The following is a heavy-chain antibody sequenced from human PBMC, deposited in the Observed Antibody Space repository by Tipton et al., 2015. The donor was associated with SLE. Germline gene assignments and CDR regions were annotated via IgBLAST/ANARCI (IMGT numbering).Heavy chain of an antibody. CDR3: VKGQGYDSSGYYFDY. CDR1: GSTFSSSP. CDR2: ISYDGSNK. J-gene: IGHJ4*02. D-gene: IGHD3-22*01. V-gene: IGHV3-30-3*01. Sequence: SLRLSCVASGSTFSSSPMHWVRQAPGKGLEWVAVISYDGSNKYYADSVKGRFTISRDNSKNTLYLQMNSLRTEDTAVYYCVKGQGYDSSGYYFDYWGQGTLVTVSS.